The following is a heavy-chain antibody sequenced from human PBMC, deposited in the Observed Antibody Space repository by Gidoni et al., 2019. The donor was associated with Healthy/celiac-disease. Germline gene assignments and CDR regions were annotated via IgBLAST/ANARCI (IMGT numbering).Heavy chain of an antibody. J-gene: IGHJ3*02. Sequence: EVQLVESGGGLVQPGGSLRLSCAASGFTFSSYAMSWVRQAPGKGLECVSAISGSGGSTYYADSVKGRFTISRDNSKNTLYLQMNSLRAEDTAVYYCATWGGGSGSYARPYDAFDIWGQGTMVTVSS. V-gene: IGHV3-23*04. CDR3: ATWGGGSGSYARPYDAFDI. CDR1: GFTFSSYA. D-gene: IGHD1-26*01. CDR2: ISGSGGST.